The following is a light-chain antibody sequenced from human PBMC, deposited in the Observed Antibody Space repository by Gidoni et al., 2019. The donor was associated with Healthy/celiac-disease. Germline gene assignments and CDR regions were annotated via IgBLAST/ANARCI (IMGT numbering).Light chain of an antibody. J-gene: IGLJ2*01. CDR2: GKN. Sequence: SSELTQDPAVSVALGQTVRITCQGDSLRSYYASWYQQKQGQAPVLVIYGKNNRPSGIPDRVSGSSSGNTASLTITGAQAEDEADYYCNSRDSSGNHVVFGGGTKLTVL. V-gene: IGLV3-19*01. CDR3: NSRDSSGNHVV. CDR1: SLRSYY.